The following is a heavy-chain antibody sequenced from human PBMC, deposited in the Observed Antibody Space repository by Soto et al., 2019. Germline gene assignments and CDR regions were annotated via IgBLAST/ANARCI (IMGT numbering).Heavy chain of an antibody. V-gene: IGHV4-31*03. J-gene: IGHJ6*02. Sequence: SETLSLTCTVSGGSISSGGYYWSWIRQHPGKGLEWIGYIYYSGSTYYNPSLKSRVTISVDTSKNQFSLKLSSVTAADTAVYYCARDAGSAYDYGPGMDVWGQGTTVTV. CDR2: IYYSGST. CDR3: ARDAGSAYDYGPGMDV. CDR1: GGSISSGGYY. D-gene: IGHD5-12*01.